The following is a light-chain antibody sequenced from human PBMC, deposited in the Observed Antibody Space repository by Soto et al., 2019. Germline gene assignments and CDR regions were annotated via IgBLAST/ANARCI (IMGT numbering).Light chain of an antibody. Sequence: QPASVSGSPGQSITISCTGTSSDVGGYNYVSWYQQHPGKAPKLMIYDVSNRPSGVSNRFSGSKSGNTASLTISGLQAEDEADYYCSSYTSSSTLEVFGTGTKVTVL. J-gene: IGLJ1*01. CDR2: DVS. CDR1: SSDVGGYNY. V-gene: IGLV2-14*01. CDR3: SSYTSSSTLEV.